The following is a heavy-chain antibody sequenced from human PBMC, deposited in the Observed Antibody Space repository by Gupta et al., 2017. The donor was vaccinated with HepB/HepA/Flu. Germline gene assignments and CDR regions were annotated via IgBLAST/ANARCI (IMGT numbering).Heavy chain of an antibody. CDR1: GFSFSSYA. J-gene: IGHJ4*02. Sequence: EVQLLQSGGGLVQPGGSLQLSGAASGFSFSSYAMSWVRQAPGKGLEWVSSISGSSYSTYYADSVKGRFTISRDNSKNTLYLQMNSLRAEDTSEYYCAKDQLPSDHWGQETLVTVSS. D-gene: IGHD4-23*01. CDR3: AKDQLPSDH. V-gene: IGHV3-23*01. CDR2: ISGSSYST.